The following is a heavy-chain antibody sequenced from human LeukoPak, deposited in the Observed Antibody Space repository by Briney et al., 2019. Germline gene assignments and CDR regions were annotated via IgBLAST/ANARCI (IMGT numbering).Heavy chain of an antibody. V-gene: IGHV3-30*02. CDR2: IRYDGSNK. D-gene: IGHD5-12*01. Sequence: GGSLRLSCAASGFTFSSYGMHWVRQAPGKGLEWVAFIRYDGSNKYYADSVKGRFTIPRDNSKNTLYLQMNSLRAEDTAVYYCAKGGRGYSGYDLDYWGQGTLVTVSS. J-gene: IGHJ4*02. CDR3: AKGGRGYSGYDLDY. CDR1: GFTFSSYG.